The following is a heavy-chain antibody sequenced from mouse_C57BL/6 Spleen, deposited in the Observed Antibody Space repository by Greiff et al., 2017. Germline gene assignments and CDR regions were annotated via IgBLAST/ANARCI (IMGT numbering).Heavy chain of an antibody. CDR3: ARVDYEGY. J-gene: IGHJ2*01. D-gene: IGHD2-4*01. V-gene: IGHV1-82*01. Sequence: QVQLQQSGPELVKPGASVKISCKASGYAFSSSWMNWVKQRPGKGLEWIGRIYPGDGDTNYNGKFKGKATLTADKSSSTAYMQLSSLTSEDSAVYFCARVDYEGYWGQGTTLTVSS. CDR1: GYAFSSSW. CDR2: IYPGDGDT.